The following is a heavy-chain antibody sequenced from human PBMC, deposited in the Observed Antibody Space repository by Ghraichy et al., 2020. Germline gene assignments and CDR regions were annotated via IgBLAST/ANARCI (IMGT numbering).Heavy chain of an antibody. V-gene: IGHV4-34*01. CDR2: INHSGST. Sequence: SQTLSLTCAVYGGSFSGYYWSWIRQPPGKGLEWIGEINHSGSTNYNPSLKSRVTISVDTSKNQFSLKLSSVTAADTAVYYCASGGGYWVYWGQGTLVTASS. CDR3: ASGGGYWVY. J-gene: IGHJ4*02. D-gene: IGHD1-26*01. CDR1: GGSFSGYY.